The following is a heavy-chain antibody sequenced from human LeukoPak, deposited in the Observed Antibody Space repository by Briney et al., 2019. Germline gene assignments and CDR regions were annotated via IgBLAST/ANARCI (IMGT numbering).Heavy chain of an antibody. CDR3: ARVYSGYDYYNS. Sequence: ETLSLTCTVSGGSISGSNYYWGWIRQPPGKGLEWVSVIYSGGSTYYADSVKGRFTISRDNSKNTLYLQMNSLRAEDTAVYFCARVYSGYDYYNSWGQGTLVTVSS. CDR2: IYSGGST. D-gene: IGHD5-12*01. CDR1: GGSISGSNYY. V-gene: IGHV3-66*01. J-gene: IGHJ4*02.